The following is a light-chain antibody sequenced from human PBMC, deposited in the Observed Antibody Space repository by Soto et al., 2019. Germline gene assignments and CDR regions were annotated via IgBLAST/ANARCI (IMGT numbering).Light chain of an antibody. J-gene: IGKJ1*01. Sequence: EIVLTQSPGTLSLSPGERAILSCRASQSVSSSYLAWYQQEPGQAPRLLIYGASSRATGIPDRFSGSGSGTDFTLTICRLEPEDFAVYYCQQYGDSPPWTFGQGTKVDIK. CDR1: QSVSSSY. V-gene: IGKV3-20*01. CDR2: GAS. CDR3: QQYGDSPPWT.